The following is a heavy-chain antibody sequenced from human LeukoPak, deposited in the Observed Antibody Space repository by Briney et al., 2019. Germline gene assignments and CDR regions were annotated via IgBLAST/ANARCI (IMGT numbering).Heavy chain of an antibody. Sequence: PSETLSLTCTVSGGSINRSYYYWGWIRQPPGKGLEWIGSIYYSGNTYYNPSPKSRVTISVGTSKNQFSLKLSSVTAADTAVYYCAILMTRVTSEYWGQGTLVTVSS. J-gene: IGHJ4*02. CDR1: GGSINRSYYY. V-gene: IGHV4-39*01. D-gene: IGHD4-17*01. CDR2: IYYSGNT. CDR3: AILMTRVTSEY.